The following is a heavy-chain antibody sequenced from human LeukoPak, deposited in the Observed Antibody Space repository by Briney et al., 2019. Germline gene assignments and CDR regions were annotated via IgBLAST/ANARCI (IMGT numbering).Heavy chain of an antibody. CDR2: IKQDGSEK. D-gene: IGHD6-13*01. V-gene: IGHV3-7*05. Sequence: GGSLRLPCAASGFTFSSYWMSWVRQAPGKGLEWVANIKQDGSEKYYVDSVKGRFTISRDNAKNSLYLQMNSLRAEDTAVYYCARGKKRQPSYYFDYWGQGTLVTVSS. J-gene: IGHJ4*02. CDR3: ARGKKRQPSYYFDY. CDR1: GFTFSSYW.